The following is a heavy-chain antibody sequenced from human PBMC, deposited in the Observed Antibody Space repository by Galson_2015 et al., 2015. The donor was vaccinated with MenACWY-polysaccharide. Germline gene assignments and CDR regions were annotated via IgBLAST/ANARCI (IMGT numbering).Heavy chain of an antibody. CDR1: GFSITSYA. J-gene: IGHJ4*02. Sequence: SLRLSCAASGFSITSYAVNWVRQAPGKGLEWVAVISGSGTDIRYADYVKGRFTISRDTSKSTLYLQMNSLRGEDTAKYYCAKASQWGIAAVCSFDHWGQGTPVIVSS. CDR3: AKASQWGIAAVCSFDH. V-gene: IGHV3-23*01. CDR2: ISGSGTDI. D-gene: IGHD6-13*01.